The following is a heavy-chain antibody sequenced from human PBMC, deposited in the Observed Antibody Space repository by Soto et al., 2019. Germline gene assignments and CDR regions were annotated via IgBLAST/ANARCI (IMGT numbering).Heavy chain of an antibody. CDR2: IKQDGSEK. Sequence: QPGGSLRLSCAASGFTFSSYWMSWVRQAPGKGLEWVANIKQDGSEKYYVDSVKGRFTISRDNAKNSLYLQMNSLRAEDTAVYYCAREGPWNDDYYGMDVWGQGTTVTVSS. J-gene: IGHJ6*02. D-gene: IGHD1-1*01. V-gene: IGHV3-7*05. CDR3: AREGPWNDDYYGMDV. CDR1: GFTFSSYW.